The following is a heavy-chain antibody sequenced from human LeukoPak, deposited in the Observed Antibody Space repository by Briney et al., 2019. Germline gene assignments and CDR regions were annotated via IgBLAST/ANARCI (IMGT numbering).Heavy chain of an antibody. J-gene: IGHJ4*02. CDR3: VRSPGSGGAV. CDR1: GFTFSSFA. D-gene: IGHD6-19*01. CDR2: IYSDGSRT. V-gene: IGHV3-64D*06. Sequence: GGSLRLSCAASGFTFSSFAMHWVRQAPGKGLEYLSAIYSDGSRTYYADSVKGRFTISRDNSKNTLYLEMSSLRVEDTAVYYCVRSPGSGGAVWGQGTLLTVAS.